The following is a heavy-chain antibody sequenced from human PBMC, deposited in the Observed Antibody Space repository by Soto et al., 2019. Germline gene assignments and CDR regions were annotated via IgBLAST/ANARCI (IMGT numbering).Heavy chain of an antibody. Sequence: QVQLQQWGAGLLKPSETLSLTCAVYGGSFSGYYWNWIRQPPGKGLEWIGEINHSGSTNYNPSLKGRGTLSGGTAKNQFSLRLGPGAPADTGVYYLAGGYGKNFDYWGQGTPVTGSS. CDR3: AGGYGKNFDY. V-gene: IGHV4-34*01. D-gene: IGHD3-10*01. CDR2: INHSGST. CDR1: GGSFSGYY. J-gene: IGHJ4*02.